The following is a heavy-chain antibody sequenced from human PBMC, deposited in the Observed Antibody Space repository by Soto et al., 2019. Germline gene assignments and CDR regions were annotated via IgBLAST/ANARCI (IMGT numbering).Heavy chain of an antibody. D-gene: IGHD2-8*01. CDR1: GGSFSGYY. Sequence: SETLSLTCAVYGGSFSGYYWSWIRQPPGKGLEWIGEINHSGSTNYNPSLKSRVTISVDTSKNQFSLKLSSVTAADTAVYYCARGRARYCTNGVCYTGSYWGQGTLVTVSS. CDR3: ARGRARYCTNGVCYTGSY. V-gene: IGHV4-34*01. CDR2: INHSGST. J-gene: IGHJ4*02.